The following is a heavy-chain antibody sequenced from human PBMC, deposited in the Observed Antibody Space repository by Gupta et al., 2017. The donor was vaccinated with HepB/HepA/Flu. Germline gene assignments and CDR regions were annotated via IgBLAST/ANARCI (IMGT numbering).Heavy chain of an antibody. CDR1: GYTFTGYY. V-gene: IGHV1-2*02. CDR3: ARDRVGQWLAPDAFDI. CDR2: INPNSGGT. Sequence: QVQLVQSGAEVKKPGASVKVSCKASGYTFTGYYMHWVRPAPGQGLEWMGWINPNSGGTNYAQKFQGRVTMTRDTSISTAYMELSRLRSDDTAVYYCARDRVGQWLAPDAFDIWGQGTMVTVSS. J-gene: IGHJ3*02. D-gene: IGHD6-19*01.